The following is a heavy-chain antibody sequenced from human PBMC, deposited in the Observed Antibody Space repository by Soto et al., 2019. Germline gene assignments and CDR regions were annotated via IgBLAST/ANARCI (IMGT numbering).Heavy chain of an antibody. Sequence: GGSLRLSCAASGFTFSSYSMNWVCQAPGKGLEWVSSISSSSSYIYYADSVKGRFTISRDNAKNSLYLQMNSLRAEDTAVYYCARCYYDNSGYLTITPTQWGQGTLVTVSS. D-gene: IGHD3-22*01. CDR1: GFTFSSYS. CDR3: ARCYYDNSGYLTITPTQ. CDR2: ISSSSSYI. J-gene: IGHJ4*02. V-gene: IGHV3-21*01.